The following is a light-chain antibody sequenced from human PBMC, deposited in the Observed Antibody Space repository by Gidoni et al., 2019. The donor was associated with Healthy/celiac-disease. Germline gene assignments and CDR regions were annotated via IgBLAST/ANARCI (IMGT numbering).Light chain of an antibody. CDR1: SSDVGGYNY. Sequence: QSALPQPRSVSGSPGQAVTIPCTGTSSDVGGYNYVSWYQQQPGKAPKLMIYDVSKRPSGVPDRFSVSKSGNTAALTIAGLQAEDEADYYCCSYAGSYPLGVFGGGTKLTVL. V-gene: IGLV2-11*01. J-gene: IGLJ3*02. CDR2: DVS. CDR3: CSYAGSYPLGV.